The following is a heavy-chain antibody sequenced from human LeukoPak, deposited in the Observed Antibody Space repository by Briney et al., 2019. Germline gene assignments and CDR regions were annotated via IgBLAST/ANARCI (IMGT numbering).Heavy chain of an antibody. J-gene: IGHJ4*02. D-gene: IGHD6-13*01. CDR3: ARDLAAAGTLYDY. Sequence: ASVKVSCKASGYTFTSYYMHWVRQAPGQGLEWMGRINPNSGGTNYAQKFQGRVTMTRDTSISTAYMELSRLRSDDTAVYYCARDLAAAGTLYDYWGQGTLVTVSS. CDR1: GYTFTSYY. CDR2: INPNSGGT. V-gene: IGHV1-2*06.